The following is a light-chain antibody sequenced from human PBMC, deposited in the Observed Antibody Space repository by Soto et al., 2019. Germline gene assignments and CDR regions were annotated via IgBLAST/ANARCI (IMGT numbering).Light chain of an antibody. Sequence: EIVMTQSPATLSVSPGDRATLSCRASQNFYNNLAWYQQKAGQAPRLLISGASTRATGIPARFSGSGSGTEFTLTISSLQSEDFAVYYCQQYNNWPPITFGQGTRLEI. CDR3: QQYNNWPPIT. CDR2: GAS. CDR1: QNFYNN. J-gene: IGKJ5*01. V-gene: IGKV3-15*01.